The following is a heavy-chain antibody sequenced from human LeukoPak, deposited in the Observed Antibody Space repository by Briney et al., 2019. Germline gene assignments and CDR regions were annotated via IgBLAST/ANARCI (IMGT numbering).Heavy chain of an antibody. Sequence: SETLSPTCTVSGDSISSYYWSWIRQPPGKGLEWIGDINHSGSTNYNPSLKSRVTISVDTSKNQFSLKLSSVTAADMAVYYCARGLLDSTNYGLSFDPWGQGTLVTVSS. CDR1: GDSISSYY. CDR2: INHSGST. J-gene: IGHJ5*02. D-gene: IGHD4-11*01. V-gene: IGHV4-34*01. CDR3: ARGLLDSTNYGLSFDP.